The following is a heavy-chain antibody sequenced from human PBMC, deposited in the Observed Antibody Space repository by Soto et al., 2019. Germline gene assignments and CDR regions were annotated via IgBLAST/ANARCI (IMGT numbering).Heavy chain of an antibody. CDR1: GYTFTSYG. CDR2: ISAYNGNT. Sequence: QVQLVQSGAEVKKPGASVKVSCKASGYTFTSYGISWVRQAPGQGLEWMGWISAYNGNTNYAQKLQGRVTMTTDTSTSTAYMELRSLRSDDTAVYYCARDPPSSSSWYSYYYGMDVWGQGTTVTVSS. V-gene: IGHV1-18*01. CDR3: ARDPPSSSSWYSYYYGMDV. J-gene: IGHJ6*02. D-gene: IGHD6-13*01.